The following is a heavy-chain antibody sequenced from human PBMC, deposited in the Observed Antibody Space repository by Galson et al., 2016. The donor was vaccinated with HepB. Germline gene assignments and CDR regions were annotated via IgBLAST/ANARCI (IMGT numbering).Heavy chain of an antibody. Sequence: CAISGDSVSSNSATWNWIRQSPSRGLEWLGRTYYRSAWLDDYAISVKSRISINPDTSKNRFSLHLSSVTPEGTAVYYCTRERRYCSDGSCYSFDYWGLGILVTVSS. CDR3: TRERRYCSDGSCYSFDY. CDR1: GDSVSSNSAT. CDR2: TYYRSAWLD. D-gene: IGHD2-15*01. J-gene: IGHJ4*02. V-gene: IGHV6-1*01.